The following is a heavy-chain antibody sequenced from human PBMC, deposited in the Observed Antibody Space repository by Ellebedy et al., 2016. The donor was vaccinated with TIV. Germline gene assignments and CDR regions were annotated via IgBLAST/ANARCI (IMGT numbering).Heavy chain of an antibody. V-gene: IGHV1-2*04. J-gene: IGHJ4*02. CDR1: GYTFTSYY. CDR2: INPNSGGT. Sequence: ASVKVSXXASGYTFTSYYMHWVRQAPGQGLEWMGIINPNSGGTNYAQKFQGWVTMTRDTSISTAYIELSRLRSDDTAVYYCAKHIAVAGTPFDYWGQGTLVTVSS. D-gene: IGHD6-19*01. CDR3: AKHIAVAGTPFDY.